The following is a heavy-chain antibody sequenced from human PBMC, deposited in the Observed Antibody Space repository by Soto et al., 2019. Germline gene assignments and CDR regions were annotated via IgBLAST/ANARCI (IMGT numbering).Heavy chain of an antibody. V-gene: IGHV4-59*12. D-gene: IGHD1-7*01. CDR3: ARDSRVNYYY. CDR1: RGAISKVY. CDR2: IYYSGST. J-gene: IGHJ4*01. Sequence: SMTMSLTRFTWRGAISKVYRGWIRQPHGKGLEWIGYIYYSGSTNYNPSLKSRVTISVDTSKNQFSLKLSSVTAADTAVYYCARDSRVNYYYWGHRSLVTVS.